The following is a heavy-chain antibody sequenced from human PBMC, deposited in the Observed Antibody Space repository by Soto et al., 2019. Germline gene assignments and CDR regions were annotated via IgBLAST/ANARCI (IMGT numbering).Heavy chain of an antibody. CDR1: GFRLNDYS. D-gene: IGHD3-22*01. CDR2: ISNSGRTI. J-gene: IGHJ3*01. Sequence: VRSLRLSCAASGFRLNDYSMNWVRQAPGKGLEWVSYISNSGRTIYYADSVKGRFTISRDNAKDSVNLQMNSLRDEDTAVYYCARIRTSGYSYPDAFDVWGQGTMLTVSS. CDR3: ARIRTSGYSYPDAFDV. V-gene: IGHV3-48*02.